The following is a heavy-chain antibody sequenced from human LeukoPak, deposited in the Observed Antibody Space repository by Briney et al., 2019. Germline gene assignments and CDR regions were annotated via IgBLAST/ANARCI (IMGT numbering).Heavy chain of an antibody. CDR1: GFTFSSYA. D-gene: IGHD2-2*01. V-gene: IGHV3-33*08. J-gene: IGHJ4*02. Sequence: GGSLRLSCAASGFTFSSYAMHWVRQAPGKGLEWVATIWSDGSNKYYADSVKGRFTISRDNSKNTLYLQMNSLRAEDTAVYYCASVCSGTSCHFDYWGQGTLVTVSS. CDR2: IWSDGSNK. CDR3: ASVCSGTSCHFDY.